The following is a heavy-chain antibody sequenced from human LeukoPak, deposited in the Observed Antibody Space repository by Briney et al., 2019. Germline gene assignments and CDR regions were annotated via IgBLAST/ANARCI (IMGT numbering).Heavy chain of an antibody. J-gene: IGHJ4*02. Sequence: GGSLRLSCVASGFAITNARMSWVRQAPGKGLEWLGRIKSKTAGGTADYAAPVKGRFTISRDESKSTLFLQMDSLKIEDTAMYYCATGGYRYAYSDWGQGTLVTVSS. CDR2: IKSKTAGGTA. D-gene: IGHD5-18*01. CDR1: GFAITNAR. V-gene: IGHV3-15*01. CDR3: ATGGYRYAYSD.